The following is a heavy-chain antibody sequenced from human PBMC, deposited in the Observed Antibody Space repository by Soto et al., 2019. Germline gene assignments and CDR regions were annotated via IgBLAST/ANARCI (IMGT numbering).Heavy chain of an antibody. V-gene: IGHV4-39*01. CDR1: GGSISSSSYY. CDR2: IYYSGST. Sequence: QLQLQESGPGLVKPSETLSLTCTVSGGSISSSSYYWGWIHQPPGKGLEWIGSIYYSGSTYYNPSLKSRVTRSVEPSKNQFSLRRSSVTAADTAVYYCSRGNDYCHRYGMDVWGQGTTVTVSS. J-gene: IGHJ6*02. CDR3: SRGNDYCHRYGMDV. D-gene: IGHD4-17*01.